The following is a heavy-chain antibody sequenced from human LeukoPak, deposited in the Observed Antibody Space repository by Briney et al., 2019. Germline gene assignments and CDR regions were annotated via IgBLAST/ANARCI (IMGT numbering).Heavy chain of an antibody. J-gene: IGHJ4*02. Sequence: GGSLRLSCAASGFTFSSYGMSWVRQAPGKGLEWVSAISGSGLHTYYADSVKGRFTISRDNSKNTLYLQMDSLRAEDTALYYCAKDALPRIAAAGTVYWGRGTLVTVSS. CDR1: GFTFSSYG. V-gene: IGHV3-23*01. D-gene: IGHD6-13*01. CDR2: ISGSGLHT. CDR3: AKDALPRIAAAGTVY.